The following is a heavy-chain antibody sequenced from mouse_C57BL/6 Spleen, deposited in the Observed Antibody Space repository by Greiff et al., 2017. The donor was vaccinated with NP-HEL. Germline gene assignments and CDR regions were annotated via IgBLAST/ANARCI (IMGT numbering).Heavy chain of an antibody. V-gene: IGHV1-82*01. J-gene: IGHJ3*01. D-gene: IGHD1-1*02. CDR1: GYAFSSSW. CDR2: IYPGDGDT. Sequence: VKLQESGPELVKPGASVKISCKASGYAFSSSWMNWVKQRPGKGLEWIGRIYPGDGDTNYNGKFKGKATLTADKSSSTAYMQLSSLTSEDSAVYCCAREGWAYWGQGTLVTVSA. CDR3: AREGWAY.